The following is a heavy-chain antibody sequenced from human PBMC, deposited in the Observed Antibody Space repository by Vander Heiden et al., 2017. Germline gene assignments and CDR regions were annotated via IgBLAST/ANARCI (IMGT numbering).Heavy chain of an antibody. CDR3: ARGCSSTSPWGPCTDV. CDR2: IGTAGDT. Sequence: EVQLVESGGGLVQPGGSLNLYCAASGFTFSSYDMHWVRQATGKVLEWVSAIGTAGDTYYPGSVKGRFTISRENAKNSLYLQMNSLRAGDTAVYYCARGCSSTSPWGPCTDVWGQGTTVTVSS. J-gene: IGHJ6*02. CDR1: GFTFSSYD. V-gene: IGHV3-13*01. D-gene: IGHD2-2*01.